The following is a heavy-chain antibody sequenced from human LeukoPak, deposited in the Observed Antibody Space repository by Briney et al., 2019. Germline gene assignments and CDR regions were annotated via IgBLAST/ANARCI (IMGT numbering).Heavy chain of an antibody. V-gene: IGHV4-34*01. CDR2: INHSGST. CDR3: AGKGDIVVVPAADNWFDP. CDR1: GGSFSGYY. J-gene: IGHJ5*02. Sequence: SETLSLTCAVYGGSFSGYYWSWIRQPPGKGLEWIGEINHSGSTNYNPSLKGRVTISVDTSKNQFSLKLSSVTAADTAVYYCAGKGDIVVVPAADNWFDPWGQGTLVTVSS. D-gene: IGHD2-2*01.